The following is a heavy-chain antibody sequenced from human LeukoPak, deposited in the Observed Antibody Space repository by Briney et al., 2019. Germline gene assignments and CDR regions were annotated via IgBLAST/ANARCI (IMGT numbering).Heavy chain of an antibody. CDR1: GFTFSSYS. D-gene: IGHD4-23*01. CDR2: ISSSSTI. Sequence: GGSLRLSCAASGFTFSSYSINWVRQAPGKGLEWVPYISSSSTISYADSVKGRFTISRDNANNSLYLQMNSLRDEDTAVYYCARGGTSSSLAYWGQGTLVTVSS. V-gene: IGHV3-48*02. CDR3: ARGGTSSSLAY. J-gene: IGHJ4*02.